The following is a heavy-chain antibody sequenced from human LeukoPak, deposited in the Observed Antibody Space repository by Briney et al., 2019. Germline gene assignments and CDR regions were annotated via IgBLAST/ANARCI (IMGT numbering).Heavy chain of an antibody. CDR1: GYTFTGYY. CDR2: INPNSGGK. D-gene: IGHD1-26*01. CDR3: ARDPGIVGATCDY. J-gene: IGHJ4*02. Sequence: ASVKVSCKASGYTFTGYYMHWVRQAPGQGLEWMGWINPNSGGKKYAQKFQGRVTMTRDTAISTTYMEPSRLRSDDTAVYYCARDPGIVGATCDYWGQGTRVTVSS. V-gene: IGHV1-2*02.